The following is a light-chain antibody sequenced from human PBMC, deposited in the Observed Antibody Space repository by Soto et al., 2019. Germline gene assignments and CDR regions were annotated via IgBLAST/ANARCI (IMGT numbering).Light chain of an antibody. V-gene: IGKV1-39*01. Sequence: DIHMSQSPSSMAASLGDRVTLPXRASQSISLYFNWYQQKPGXAPHXXXAAXSSLQSGGPSRCSGSGSAKDFTLTISSLQPDDVANYYFQQFNNDTRTVGGGTKVEIK. CDR3: QQFNNDTRT. CDR2: AXS. CDR1: QSISLY. J-gene: IGKJ4*02.